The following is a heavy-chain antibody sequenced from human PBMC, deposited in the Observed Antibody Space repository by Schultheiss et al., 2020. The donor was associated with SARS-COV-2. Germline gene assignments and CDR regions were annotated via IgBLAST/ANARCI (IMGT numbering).Heavy chain of an antibody. V-gene: IGHV4-4*07. CDR2: ISASGST. CDR3: ARDRGDIVVVPAARYYYYYYMDV. D-gene: IGHD2-2*01. Sequence: SETLSLTCTVSGGSISSYYWSWIRQPAGKGLEWIGRISASGSTNFNPSLKSRVTISVDTSKNQFSLKLSSVTAADTAVYYCARDRGDIVVVPAARYYYYYYMDVWGKGTTVTVSS. J-gene: IGHJ6*03. CDR1: GGSISSYY.